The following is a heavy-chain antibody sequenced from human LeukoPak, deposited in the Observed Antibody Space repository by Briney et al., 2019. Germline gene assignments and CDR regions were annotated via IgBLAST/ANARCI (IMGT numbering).Heavy chain of an antibody. D-gene: IGHD6-19*01. CDR3: ARIRCSGGWSEDFDY. Sequence: SGPTLVKPTQTLTLTCTFSGFSLSTSGVGVGWIRQPPGKALEWLALIYWDDDKRYSPSLKTRLTISKDTSKNQVVLTMTNMDPVDTATYYCARIRCSGGWSEDFDYWGQGTLVTVSS. CDR1: GFSLSTSGVG. V-gene: IGHV2-5*02. J-gene: IGHJ4*02. CDR2: IYWDDDK.